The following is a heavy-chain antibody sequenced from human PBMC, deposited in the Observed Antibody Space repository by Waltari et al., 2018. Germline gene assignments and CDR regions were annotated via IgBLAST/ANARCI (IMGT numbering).Heavy chain of an antibody. V-gene: IGHV3-48*01. CDR2: LGRRPGDI. Sequence: EVHLVDSGGDLIQPGGSLRLSCEASGFLVRSYSLNGVRQAPGKGLEWIAHLGRRPGDIRYALSVLGRFTISSDKAKNSVYLQMDNLRGEDTAVYFCARDAQFESSGYDYFFDHWGRGTLVTVSS. J-gene: IGHJ4*02. CDR1: GFLVRSYS. D-gene: IGHD3-22*01. CDR3: ARDAQFESSGYDYFFDH.